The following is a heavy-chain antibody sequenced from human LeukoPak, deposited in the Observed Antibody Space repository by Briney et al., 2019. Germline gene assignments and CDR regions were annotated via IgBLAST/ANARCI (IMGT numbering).Heavy chain of an antibody. V-gene: IGHV4-31*03. Sequence: SETLSLTCTVSGGSISSSSYYWSWIRQPPGQGLEWIGYIYYSGSTYYNPSLKSRVTISVDTSKNQFSLKLSSVTAADTAVYYCARRGGDLTLDYWGQGTLVTVSS. D-gene: IGHD2-21*02. CDR3: ARRGGDLTLDY. J-gene: IGHJ4*02. CDR1: GGSISSSSYY. CDR2: IYYSGST.